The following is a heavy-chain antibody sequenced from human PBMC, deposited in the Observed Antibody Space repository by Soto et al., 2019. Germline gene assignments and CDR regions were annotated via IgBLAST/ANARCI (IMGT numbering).Heavy chain of an antibody. D-gene: IGHD1-7*01. CDR2: INSDGSST. CDR1: GFTFSSYW. J-gene: IGHJ3*02. V-gene: IGHV3-74*01. Sequence: GGSLRLSCAASGFTFSSYWMHWVRQAPGKGLVWVSRINSDGSSTSYADSVKGRFTISRDNAKNTLYLQMNSMRAEDTAVYYCARDGTYGGDDAFDIWGQGTMVTVSS. CDR3: ARDGTYGGDDAFDI.